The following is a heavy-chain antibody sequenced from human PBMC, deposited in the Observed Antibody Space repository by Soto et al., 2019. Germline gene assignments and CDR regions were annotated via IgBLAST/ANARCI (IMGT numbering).Heavy chain of an antibody. Sequence: GGSLRLSCAASGFTFGSYAMSWVRQAPGKGLEWVSAISGSGGSTYYADSVKGRFTISRDNSKNTLYLRMNSLRAEDTAVYYCAKAYSITIFGVVITFDYWGQGTLVTVSS. CDR3: AKAYSITIFGVVITFDY. CDR1: GFTFGSYA. V-gene: IGHV3-23*01. J-gene: IGHJ4*02. CDR2: ISGSGGST. D-gene: IGHD3-3*01.